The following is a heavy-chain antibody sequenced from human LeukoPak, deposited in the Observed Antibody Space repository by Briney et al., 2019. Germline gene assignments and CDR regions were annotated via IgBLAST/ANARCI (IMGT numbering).Heavy chain of an antibody. D-gene: IGHD1-1*01. CDR2: INAGNGDT. V-gene: IGHV1-3*01. CDR3: ARWVGGPTGMTGLDS. Sequence: ASVKVSRKASGYTFTTYGIHWVRQAPGQGPHWMGWINAGNGDTKYSQTFQGRLTISRDTSANTAYMELSSLRSEDTAVYYCARWVGGPTGMTGLDSWGQGTLVTVSS. J-gene: IGHJ4*02. CDR1: GYTFTTYG.